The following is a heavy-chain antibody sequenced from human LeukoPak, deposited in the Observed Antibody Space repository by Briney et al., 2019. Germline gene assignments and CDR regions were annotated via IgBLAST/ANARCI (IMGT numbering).Heavy chain of an antibody. Sequence: PSETLSLTCTVSGVSISSYYWSRIRQPPGKGLEWIGYIYYSGSTYYNPSLKSRVTISVDTSKNQFSLKLSSVTAADTAVYYCARVSFGSGYYNYMDVWGKGTTVTVSS. CDR2: IYYSGST. J-gene: IGHJ6*03. CDR3: ARVSFGSGYYNYMDV. CDR1: GVSISSYY. D-gene: IGHD3-10*01. V-gene: IGHV4-59*12.